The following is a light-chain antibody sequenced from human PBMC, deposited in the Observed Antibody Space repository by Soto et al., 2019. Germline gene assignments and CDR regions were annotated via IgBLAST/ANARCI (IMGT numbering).Light chain of an antibody. CDR1: QSISSW. J-gene: IGKJ3*01. CDR2: DAS. CDR3: QQSYSTPLT. V-gene: IGKV1-5*01. Sequence: DIQMTQSPSTLSASVGDRVTITCRASQSISSWLAWYQQKPGKAPKLLTYDASSLESGVPSRFSGSGSGTEFTLTISSLQPDDFATYYCQQSYSTPLTFGPGTKVDIK.